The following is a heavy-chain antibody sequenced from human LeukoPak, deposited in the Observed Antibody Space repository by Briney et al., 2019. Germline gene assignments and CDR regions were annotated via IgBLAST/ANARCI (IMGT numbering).Heavy chain of an antibody. D-gene: IGHD4-17*01. CDR3: ATAYGDYDYFDY. V-gene: IGHV1-24*01. Sequence: ASVKVSCKVSGYTLTELSMHWVRQAPGKGLEWMGGFDPEDGETIYAQKFQGRVTMTEDTSTDTAYMGLSSLRSEDTAVYYCATAYGDYDYFDYWGQGTLVTVSS. J-gene: IGHJ4*02. CDR1: GYTLTELS. CDR2: FDPEDGET.